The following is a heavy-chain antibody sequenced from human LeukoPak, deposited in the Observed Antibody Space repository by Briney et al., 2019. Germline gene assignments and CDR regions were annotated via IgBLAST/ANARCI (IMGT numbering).Heavy chain of an antibody. CDR1: GGSFSGYY. V-gene: IGHV4-34*01. D-gene: IGHD3-3*01. CDR3: ARESLEWLLPGPY. CDR2: INHSGST. Sequence: SETLSLTCAVYGGSFSGYYWSWIRQPPGKGLEWIGEINHSGSTNYNPSLKSRVTISVDTSKNQFSLKLSSVTAADTAVYYCARESLEWLLPGPYWGQGTLVTVSS. J-gene: IGHJ4*02.